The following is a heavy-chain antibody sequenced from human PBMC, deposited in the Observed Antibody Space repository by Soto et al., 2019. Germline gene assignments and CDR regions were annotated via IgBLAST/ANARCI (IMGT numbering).Heavy chain of an antibody. J-gene: IGHJ4*02. CDR1: GGTFSSYT. D-gene: IGHD3-22*01. Sequence: QVQLVQSGAEVKKPGSSVKVSCKASGGTFSSYTIIWVRQAPGQGLEWMGGITPMFGTPNYAQKFRGRVTITADESTSTAYMELRSLRSEDTAMYFCARDGTLYDSRAYYYLYWGQGTLVTVSS. V-gene: IGHV1-69*01. CDR2: ITPMFGTP. CDR3: ARDGTLYDSRAYYYLY.